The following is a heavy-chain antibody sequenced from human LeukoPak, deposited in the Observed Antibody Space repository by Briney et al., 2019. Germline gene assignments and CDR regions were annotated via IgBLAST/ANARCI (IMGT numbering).Heavy chain of an antibody. CDR2: IKQDGSEK. Sequence: GGSLRLSCAASGFTLSKHWMTWVRQAPGKGLECVAIIKQDGSEKYYVNSVKGRFTISRDNSKNTLYLQMNSLRAEDTAVYYCAKGKDIVVVPAAPIDYWGQGTLVTVSS. J-gene: IGHJ4*02. CDR3: AKGKDIVVVPAAPIDY. D-gene: IGHD2-2*01. V-gene: IGHV3-7*01. CDR1: GFTLSKHW.